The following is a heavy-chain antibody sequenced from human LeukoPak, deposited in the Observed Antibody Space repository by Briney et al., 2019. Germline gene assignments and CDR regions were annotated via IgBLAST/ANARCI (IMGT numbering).Heavy chain of an antibody. D-gene: IGHD2-21*02. CDR3: AREVHCGGDCYSGWFDP. CDR1: GGSIRNGGYY. J-gene: IGHJ5*02. CDR2: IYYSGST. Sequence: SETLSLTCTVSGGSIRNGGYYWSWIRQHPGKGPEWIGYIYYSGSTFYNPSLKSRLTISVDTSKNQFSLNPSSVTAADTAVYYCAREVHCGGDCYSGWFDPWGQGTLVTVSS. V-gene: IGHV4-31*03.